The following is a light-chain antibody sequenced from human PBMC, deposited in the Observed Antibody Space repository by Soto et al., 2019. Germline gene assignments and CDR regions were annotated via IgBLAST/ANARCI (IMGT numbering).Light chain of an antibody. V-gene: IGLV2-23*02. CDR2: EVS. CDR1: SSDVGSYNL. J-gene: IGLJ2*01. Sequence: QSALTQPASVSGSPGQSITISCTGTSSDVGSYNLVSWYQQHPGKAPKLMIYEVSKRPSGVSNRYSGSKSNNTASLTISRLEDEDEADYNCCTYAGTSIVVFGGGTKLTVL. CDR3: CTYAGTSIVV.